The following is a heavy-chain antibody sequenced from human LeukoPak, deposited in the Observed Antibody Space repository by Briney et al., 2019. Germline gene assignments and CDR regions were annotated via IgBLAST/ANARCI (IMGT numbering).Heavy chain of an antibody. V-gene: IGHV1-69*05. D-gene: IGHD5-12*01. CDR1: GGTFSSYA. Sequence: GASVKVSCKASGGTFSSYAISWVRQAPGQGLEWMGRIIPIFGTANYAQKFQGRVTITTDESTSTAYMELSNLRSEDTAVYYCARGGLRPTYYFDYWGQGTLVTVSS. J-gene: IGHJ4*02. CDR3: ARGGLRPTYYFDY. CDR2: IIPIFGTA.